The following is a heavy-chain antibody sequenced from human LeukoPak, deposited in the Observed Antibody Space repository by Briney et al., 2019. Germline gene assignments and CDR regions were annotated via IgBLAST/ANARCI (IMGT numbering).Heavy chain of an antibody. CDR3: ARDGDYYDSSGALFDY. CDR1: GFTVSSHY. D-gene: IGHD3-22*01. CDR2: ISYDGSNK. V-gene: IGHV3-30-3*01. Sequence: GGSLRLSCAASGFTVSSHYMAWVRQAPGKGLEWVAVISYDGSNKYYADSVKGRFTISRDNSKNTLYLQMNSLRAEDTAVYYCARDGDYYDSSGALFDYWGQGTLVTVSS. J-gene: IGHJ4*02.